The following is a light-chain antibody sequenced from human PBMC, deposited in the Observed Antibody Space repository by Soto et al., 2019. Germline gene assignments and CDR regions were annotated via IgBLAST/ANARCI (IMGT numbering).Light chain of an antibody. CDR2: WAS. V-gene: IGKV4-1*01. CDR1: QSVLYSSNNKNY. J-gene: IGKJ1*01. CDR3: QQYYNSGT. Sequence: DIVMTQSPDSLAVSLGERATINCKSSQSVLYSSNNKNYIAWYQQQPGQPPKLLIYWASTREFGVPDRFSGIGSGTDFTLTISSLQPEAVAVYYCQQYYNSGTFGQGTKVEIK.